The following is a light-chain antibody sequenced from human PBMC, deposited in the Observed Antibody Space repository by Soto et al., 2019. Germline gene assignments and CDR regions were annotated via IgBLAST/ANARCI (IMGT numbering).Light chain of an antibody. CDR1: QSVSSSY. CDR2: GAS. J-gene: IGKJ1*01. Sequence: EIVLTQSPGTLSLSPGERATLSCRASQSVSSSYLAWYQQKPGQAPRLLIYGASSRATGIPDRFSGSGSGTDFTLTFSRLEPEDFAVYYCQHYGSSPGTFGQGTKVDIK. CDR3: QHYGSSPGT. V-gene: IGKV3-20*01.